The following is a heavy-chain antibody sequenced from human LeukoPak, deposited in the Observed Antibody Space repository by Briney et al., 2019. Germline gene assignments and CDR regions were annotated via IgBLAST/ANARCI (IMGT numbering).Heavy chain of an antibody. CDR1: GYTLTELS. CDR2: FDPEDGET. V-gene: IGHV1-24*01. Sequence: ASVKVSCKVSGYTLTELSMHWVRQAPGKGLEWMGGFDPEDGETIYAQKFQGRVTMTTDTSTSTAYMELSSLRSEDTAVYYCARVPIAAAGTGHVDYYYYYMDVWGKGTTVTVSS. CDR3: ARVPIAAAGTGHVDYYYYYMDV. J-gene: IGHJ6*03. D-gene: IGHD6-13*01.